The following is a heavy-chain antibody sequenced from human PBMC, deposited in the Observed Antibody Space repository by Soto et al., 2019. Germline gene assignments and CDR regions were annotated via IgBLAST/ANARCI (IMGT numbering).Heavy chain of an antibody. CDR1: GYTFSRYD. CDR2: TNPKSGYT. J-gene: IGHJ4*02. D-gene: IGHD4-17*01. V-gene: IGHV1-8*01. Sequence: QVQLVQSGAEVKKPGASVKVSCKASGYTFSRYDINWVRQAPGQGLEWMGWTNPKSGYTGSAQKFQGRITMTRDSSISTADMGLNSLRSEDTAVYYCARTDGDLDYWGQGTLVTVSS. CDR3: ARTDGDLDY.